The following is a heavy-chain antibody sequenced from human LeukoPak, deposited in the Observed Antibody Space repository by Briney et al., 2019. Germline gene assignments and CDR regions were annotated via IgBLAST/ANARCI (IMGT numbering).Heavy chain of an antibody. CDR1: GGYTSAYY. Sequence: SESLSLTCSVSGGYTSAYYWNWIRQPAGKGLEWIGRIYSSGSTDYNPSLKSRVTMSVDTSKNQFSLKLSSVTAADTAVYYCARDSYYGSGNWFDPWGQGTLVTVSS. CDR2: IYSSGST. J-gene: IGHJ5*02. V-gene: IGHV4-4*07. CDR3: ARDSYYGSGNWFDP. D-gene: IGHD3-10*01.